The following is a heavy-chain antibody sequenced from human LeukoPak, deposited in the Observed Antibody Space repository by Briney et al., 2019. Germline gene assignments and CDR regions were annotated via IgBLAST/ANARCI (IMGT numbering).Heavy chain of an antibody. J-gene: IGHJ5*02. CDR2: IRYDGSNK. D-gene: IGHD3-10*01. CDR1: GFTFSSYG. V-gene: IGHV3-30*02. CDR3: AKDVVLLWFGESQNWFDP. Sequence: GGSLRLSCAASGFTFSSYGMHWVRQAPGKGLEWVAFIRYDGSNKYYADSVKGRFTISRDNSKNTLYLQMNSLRAEDTAVYYCAKDVVLLWFGESQNWFDPWGQGTLVTVSS.